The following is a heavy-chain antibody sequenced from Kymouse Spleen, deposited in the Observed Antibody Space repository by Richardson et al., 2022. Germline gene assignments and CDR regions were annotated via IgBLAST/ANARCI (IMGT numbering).Heavy chain of an antibody. D-gene: IGHD6-19*01. Sequence: EVQLVESGGGLVQPGRSLRLSCAASGFTFDDYAMHWVRQAPGKGLEWVSGISWNSGSIGYADSVKGRFTISRDNAKNSLYLQMNSLRAEDTALYYCAKDMGIAVAGIDYWGQGTLVTVSS. CDR1: GFTFDDYA. V-gene: IGHV3-9*01. J-gene: IGHJ4*02. CDR2: ISWNSGSI. CDR3: AKDMGIAVAGIDY.